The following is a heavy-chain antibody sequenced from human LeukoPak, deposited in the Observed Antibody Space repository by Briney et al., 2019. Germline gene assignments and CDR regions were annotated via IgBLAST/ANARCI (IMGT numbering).Heavy chain of an antibody. V-gene: IGHV1-69*05. CDR2: IIPIFGTA. J-gene: IGHJ6*03. CDR1: GGTFSSYA. Sequence: SVKVSCKASGGTFSSYAISWVRQAPGQGLEWMGGIIPIFGTANYAQKFQGRVTITRNTSISTAYMELSSLRSEDTAVYYCARGGTVTTPVCYYYMDVWGKGTTVTVSS. D-gene: IGHD4-17*01. CDR3: ARGGTVTTPVCYYYMDV.